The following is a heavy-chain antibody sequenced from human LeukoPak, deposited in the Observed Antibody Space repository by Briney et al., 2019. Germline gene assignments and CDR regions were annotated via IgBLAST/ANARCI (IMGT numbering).Heavy chain of an antibody. CDR1: GGTFSSYA. Sequence: GSSVKVSCKASGGTFSSYAISWVRQAPGQGLEWMGGIIPIFGTANYAQKFQGRVTITADESTSTAYMELSSLRSEDTAVYYCARAPSGSSSWDDAFDIWGQGTMVTVSS. D-gene: IGHD6-13*01. J-gene: IGHJ3*02. CDR3: ARAPSGSSSWDDAFDI. CDR2: IIPIFGTA. V-gene: IGHV1-69*01.